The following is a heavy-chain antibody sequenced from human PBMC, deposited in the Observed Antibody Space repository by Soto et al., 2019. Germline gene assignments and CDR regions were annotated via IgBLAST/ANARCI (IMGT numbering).Heavy chain of an antibody. CDR3: ARGHGTYYYDSSGYRDAFDI. D-gene: IGHD3-22*01. V-gene: IGHV3-23*01. CDR1: GFTFSTYA. J-gene: IGHJ3*02. Sequence: GGSLRLSCAASGFTFSTYAMSWVRQAPGRGLEWVSLISHSGGGTYYADSVKGRFTISRDNAKNSLYLQMNSLRAEDTALYYCARGHGTYYYDSSGYRDAFDIWGQGTMVTVSS. CDR2: ISHSGGGT.